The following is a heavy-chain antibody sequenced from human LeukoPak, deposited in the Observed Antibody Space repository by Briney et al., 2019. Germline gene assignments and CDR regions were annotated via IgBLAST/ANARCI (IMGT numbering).Heavy chain of an antibody. D-gene: IGHD6-6*01. J-gene: IGHJ4*02. CDR2: IYYSGST. CDR1: GGSISSYY. V-gene: IGHV4-59*01. Sequence: SETLSLTCTVSGGSISSYYWSWMRQPPGKGLEWIGYIYYSGSTNYNPSLKSRVTISVDTSKNQFSLKLSSVTAADSAVYYCSRASVVAAARPYFDYWGERTLVTVSS. CDR3: SRASVVAAARPYFDY.